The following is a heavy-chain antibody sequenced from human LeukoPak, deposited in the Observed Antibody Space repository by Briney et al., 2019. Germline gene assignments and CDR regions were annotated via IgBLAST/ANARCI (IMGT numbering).Heavy chain of an antibody. D-gene: IGHD3-10*01. V-gene: IGHV4-30-4*01. J-gene: IGHJ4*02. CDR3: ARNYYGSGSALFDY. Sequence: SETLSLTCTVSGGSISSGDYYWSWIRQPPGKGLEWIGYIYYSGSTYYNPSLKSRVIISVDTSKNQFSLKLSSVTAADTAVYYCARNYYGSGSALFDYWGQGTLVTVSS. CDR1: GGSISSGDYY. CDR2: IYYSGST.